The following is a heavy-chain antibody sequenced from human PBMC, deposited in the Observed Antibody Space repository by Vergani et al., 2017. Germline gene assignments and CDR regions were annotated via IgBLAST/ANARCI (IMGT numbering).Heavy chain of an antibody. Sequence: QVQLVESGGGVVQPGRSLRLSCAASGLTFNQYGLHWVRQAPGKGLEWVAVTWYDGNNKQYADSVKGRFTISRANSKSTMYLQMNSLRDEDTGVYYCAGDLRLLYNRFDPWGQGTLVTVSS. CDR2: TWYDGNNK. CDR1: GLTFNQYG. D-gene: IGHD1-14*01. CDR3: AGDLRLLYNRFDP. V-gene: IGHV3-33*01. J-gene: IGHJ5*02.